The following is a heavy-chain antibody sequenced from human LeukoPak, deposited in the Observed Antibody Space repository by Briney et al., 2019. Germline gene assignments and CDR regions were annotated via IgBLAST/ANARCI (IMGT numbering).Heavy chain of an antibody. V-gene: IGHV3-30*03. CDR1: GFTFSSCG. J-gene: IGHJ4*02. CDR2: ISYDGSNK. D-gene: IGHD4-17*01. CDR3: ARDDGDYGIDY. Sequence: GGSLRLSCAASGFTFSSCGMHWVRQAPGKGLEWVAVISYDGSNKYYADSVKGRFTISRDNSKNTLYLQMNSLRAEDTAVYYCARDDGDYGIDYWGQGTLVTVSS.